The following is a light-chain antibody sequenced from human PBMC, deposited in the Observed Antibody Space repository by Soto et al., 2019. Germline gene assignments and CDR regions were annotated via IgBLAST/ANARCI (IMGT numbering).Light chain of an antibody. V-gene: IGKV1-39*01. Sequence: DIQMTQSPSSLSASVGDRVTITCRASQSISSHLNWYQQKPGKAPNLLIYSASSLQSGVPSRFSGSGSGTDFPRTISSLQPEDSATYYCQQSYSTPVFGPGTRVDLK. CDR3: QQSYSTPV. CDR2: SAS. CDR1: QSISSH. J-gene: IGKJ3*01.